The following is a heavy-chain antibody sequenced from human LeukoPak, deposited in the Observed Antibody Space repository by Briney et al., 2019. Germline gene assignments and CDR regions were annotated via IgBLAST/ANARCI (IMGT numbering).Heavy chain of an antibody. D-gene: IGHD2-2*01. Sequence: SETLSLTCTVSGGSVSSGSYYWSWIRQPPGKGLEWIGYIYYSGSTNYNPSLKSRVTISVDTSKNQFSLELSSVTAADTAVYYCARDTPRYCSSTSCRIGDTYWFDPWGQGTLVTVSS. CDR2: IYYSGST. J-gene: IGHJ5*02. CDR1: GGSVSSGSYY. V-gene: IGHV4-61*01. CDR3: ARDTPRYCSSTSCRIGDTYWFDP.